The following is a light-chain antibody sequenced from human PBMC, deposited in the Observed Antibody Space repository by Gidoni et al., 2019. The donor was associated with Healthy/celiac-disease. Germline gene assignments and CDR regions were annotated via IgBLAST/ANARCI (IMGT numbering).Light chain of an antibody. CDR2: SNS. V-gene: IGLV1-44*01. CDR3: AAWDDSLNGWV. CDR1: SSNIGSNT. Sequence: QSVLTHPPSASGTPGPRATSSCSGSSSNIGSNTVNWYQQLPGTASKRLIYSNSQRPSGVPDRFSGSKSGTSASLAISGLQSEDEADYYCAAWDDSLNGWVFGGGTKLTVL. J-gene: IGLJ3*02.